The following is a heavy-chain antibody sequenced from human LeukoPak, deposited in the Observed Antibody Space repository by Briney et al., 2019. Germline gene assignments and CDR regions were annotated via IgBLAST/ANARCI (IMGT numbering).Heavy chain of an antibody. J-gene: IGHJ4*02. Sequence: ASVKVSCKVSGYTLTELSMHWVRQAPGKGLEWMGGFDPEDGETIYAQKFQGRVTMTEDTSTDTAYMELSSLRSEDTAVYYCATLRVTMVRGVIMINRIHFDYWGQGTLVTVSS. D-gene: IGHD3-10*01. V-gene: IGHV1-24*01. CDR1: GYTLTELS. CDR2: FDPEDGET. CDR3: ATLRVTMVRGVIMINRIHFDY.